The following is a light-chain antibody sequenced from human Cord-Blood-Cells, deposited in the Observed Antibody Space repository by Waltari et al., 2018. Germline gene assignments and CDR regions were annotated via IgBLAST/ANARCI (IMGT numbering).Light chain of an antibody. Sequence: DIQMTQSPSSLSASVGDRVTITCRASQSISSYLNWYQQKPGKAPKLLIYAASSLQSGVPSRFSGSGSGTDFTLTISSLQPEDFATCYGQQSYSTPISFGQGTRLEIK. CDR1: QSISSY. CDR3: QQSYSTPIS. V-gene: IGKV1-39*01. J-gene: IGKJ5*01. CDR2: AAS.